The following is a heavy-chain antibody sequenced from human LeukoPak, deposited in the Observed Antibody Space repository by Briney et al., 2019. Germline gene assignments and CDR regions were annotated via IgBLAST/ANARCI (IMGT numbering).Heavy chain of an antibody. Sequence: PSETLSLTCTVSGGSISSSSYYWGWIRQPPGKGLEWIGSIYHSGSTYYNPSLKSRVTISVDTSKNQFSLRLSSVTAADTAVYHCASQIPARSLFGVVKYWGQGTLVTVSS. D-gene: IGHD3-3*01. CDR3: ASQIPARSLFGVVKY. CDR1: GGSISSSSYY. CDR2: IYHSGST. V-gene: IGHV4-39*07. J-gene: IGHJ4*02.